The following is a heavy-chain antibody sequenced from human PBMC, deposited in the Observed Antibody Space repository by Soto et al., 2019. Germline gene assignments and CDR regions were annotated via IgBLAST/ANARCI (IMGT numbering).Heavy chain of an antibody. D-gene: IGHD1-26*01. Sequence: PGESLKISCTASGFTFSSYWINWVRQAPGKGLEWVSNIKEDGSEKFYVDSVKGRFTISRDNAKNSPYLDMNSLRVEDTAIYFCARDFGGPWGQGTLVTVAS. CDR1: GFTFSSYW. J-gene: IGHJ5*02. V-gene: IGHV3-7*05. CDR2: IKEDGSEK. CDR3: ARDFGGP.